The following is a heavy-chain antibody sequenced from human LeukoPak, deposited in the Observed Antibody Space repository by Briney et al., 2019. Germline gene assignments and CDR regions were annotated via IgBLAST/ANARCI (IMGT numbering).Heavy chain of an antibody. CDR1: GGTFSSSA. D-gene: IGHD5-18*01. V-gene: IGHV1-69*04. CDR3: ARDQGLTAPPPYGLDV. CDR2: IIPVLNIT. J-gene: IGHJ6*02. Sequence: SVKVSCKTSGGTFSSSAITWVRQAPGQGLEWMGRIIPVLNITRYTQKFQGRVTITADTSTSTVYMELSSLRSGETAVYYCARDQGLTAPPPYGLDVWGQGTTVIVSS.